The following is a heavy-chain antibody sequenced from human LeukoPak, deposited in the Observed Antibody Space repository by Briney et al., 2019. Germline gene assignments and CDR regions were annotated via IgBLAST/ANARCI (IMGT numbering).Heavy chain of an antibody. CDR3: ATTTSGGDAFDI. V-gene: IGHV4-59*01. CDR1: GASISSYY. J-gene: IGHJ3*02. D-gene: IGHD1-26*01. Sequence: SETLSLTCTVSGASISSYYWSWIRQPPGKGLEWIGYIYYSGSTNYNPSLKSRVTISVDTSNNQFSLNLRSVTAADTAVYYCATTTSGGDAFDIWGQGTMVTVSS. CDR2: IYYSGST.